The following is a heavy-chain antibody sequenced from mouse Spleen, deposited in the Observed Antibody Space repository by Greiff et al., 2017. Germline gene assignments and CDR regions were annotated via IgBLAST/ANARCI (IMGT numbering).Heavy chain of an antibody. J-gene: IGHJ3*01. Sequence: VQLQQSGPELVKPGASVKISCKASGYAFCSSWMNWVKQRPGKGLEWIGRIYPGDGDTNYNGKFKGKATLTADKSSSTAYMQLSSLTSEDSAVYFCAREPSLTWFAYWGQGTLVTVSA. CDR2: IYPGDGDT. CDR1: GYAFCSSW. V-gene: IGHV1-82*01. CDR3: AREPSLTWFAY.